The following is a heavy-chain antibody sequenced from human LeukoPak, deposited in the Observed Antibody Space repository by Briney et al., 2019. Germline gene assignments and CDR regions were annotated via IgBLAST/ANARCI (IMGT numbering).Heavy chain of an antibody. CDR2: ISYDGSNK. Sequence: GGSLRLSCAASGFTFRSYGMHWVRQAPGEGLEWVAVISYDGSNKYYADSVKGRCTISRDNSKNTLYLQMNSLRAEDTAVYYCAKDYCGGDCYPDYWGQGTLVTVSS. CDR3: AKDYCGGDCYPDY. D-gene: IGHD2-21*02. V-gene: IGHV3-30*18. J-gene: IGHJ4*02. CDR1: GFTFRSYG.